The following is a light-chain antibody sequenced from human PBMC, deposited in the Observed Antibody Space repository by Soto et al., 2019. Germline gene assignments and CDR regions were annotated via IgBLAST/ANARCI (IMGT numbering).Light chain of an antibody. CDR1: QDISSW. J-gene: IGKJ5*01. CDR2: TAS. Sequence: DMQMTQSPSYVSASVGDRVTLTCRASQDISSWLAWYQQKPGKAPNLLIYTASNLQSGVPSRFSGSGSGTHFTLTISSLQPEEFATYYCQKANSFPITVGQGTRLAI. V-gene: IGKV1-12*01. CDR3: QKANSFPIT.